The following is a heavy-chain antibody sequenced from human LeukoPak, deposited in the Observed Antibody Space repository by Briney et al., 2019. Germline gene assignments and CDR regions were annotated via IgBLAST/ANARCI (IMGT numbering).Heavy chain of an antibody. Sequence: SETLSLTCTVSGVSISSSGHYWSWIRQPPGKGLEWIGYVYQSGITYYNPSLKSRVTISVDTSKNQFSLKLSSVTAADTAVYYCARLEVGGRYSSSSNRRNEVSFDYWGQGTLVTVSS. CDR3: ARLEVGGRYSSSSNRRNEVSFDY. D-gene: IGHD6-6*01. CDR2: VYQSGIT. J-gene: IGHJ4*02. V-gene: IGHV4-30-2*01. CDR1: GVSISSSGHY.